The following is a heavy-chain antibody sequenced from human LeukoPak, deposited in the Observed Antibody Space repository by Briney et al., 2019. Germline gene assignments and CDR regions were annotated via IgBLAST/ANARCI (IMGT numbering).Heavy chain of an antibody. D-gene: IGHD3-9*01. J-gene: IGHJ4*02. CDR1: GGSINSYY. CDR3: ARHADILTGFPFDY. V-gene: IGHV4-59*08. Sequence: PSETLSLTCTVSGGSINSYYWSWIRQLPGKGLEWIGYIYYSGSTNYNPSLKSRVTISVDTSKNQFSLKLSSVTAADTAVYYCARHADILTGFPFDYWGQGTLVTVSS. CDR2: IYYSGST.